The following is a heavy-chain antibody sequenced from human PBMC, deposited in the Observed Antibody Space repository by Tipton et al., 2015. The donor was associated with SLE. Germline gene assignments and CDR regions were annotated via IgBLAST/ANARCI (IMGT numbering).Heavy chain of an antibody. CDR2: IYYSGST. CDR3: ARERVCSGGSCYSFDY. CDR1: GDSISSYY. Sequence: TLSLTCTVSGDSISSYYWSWIRQPPGKGLEWIGYIYYSGSTNYNPSLKSRVTISVDTSKNQFSLKLSSVTAADTAVYYCARERVCSGGSCYSFDYWGQGTLVTVSS. V-gene: IGHV4-59*12. D-gene: IGHD2-15*01. J-gene: IGHJ4*02.